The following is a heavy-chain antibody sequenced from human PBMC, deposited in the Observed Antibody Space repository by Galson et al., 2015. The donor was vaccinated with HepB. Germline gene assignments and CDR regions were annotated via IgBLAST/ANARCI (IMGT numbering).Heavy chain of an antibody. V-gene: IGHV4-34*01. D-gene: IGHD6-19*01. CDR2: INHSGST. CDR3: AGYSSAWASFDF. Sequence: LTCAVYGGSFRGNYWSWIRQPPRKGLEWLGDINHSGSTNYNPSLKSRVTISLDTSKKQFSLKLSSVTAADTAVYYCAGYSSAWASFDFWGQGTLVTVSS. J-gene: IGHJ4*02. CDR1: GGSFRGNY.